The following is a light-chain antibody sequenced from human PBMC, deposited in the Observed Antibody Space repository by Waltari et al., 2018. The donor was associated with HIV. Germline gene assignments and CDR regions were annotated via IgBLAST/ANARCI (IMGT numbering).Light chain of an antibody. V-gene: IGLV2-23*01. Sequence: QSALTQPASVSGSHGPSITISCTGTSSDVASYNRVSWYQQHPGKAPKLMIYEGSKRPSGVSNRFSGSKSGNTASLTISGLQAEDEADYYCCSYAGSSTLEVFGGGTKLTVL. CDR3: CSYAGSSTLEV. J-gene: IGLJ2*01. CDR1: SSDVASYNR. CDR2: EGS.